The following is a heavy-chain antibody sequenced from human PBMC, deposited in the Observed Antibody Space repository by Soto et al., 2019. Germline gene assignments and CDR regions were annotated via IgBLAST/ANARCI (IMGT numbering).Heavy chain of an antibody. J-gene: IGHJ4*02. V-gene: IGHV1-46*01. CDR1: GYTFTSYY. D-gene: IGHD2-21*02. CDR2: INPSGGST. Sequence: GASVKVSCKASGYTFTSYYMHWVRQAPGQGLEWMGIINPSGGSTSYAQKFQGRVTMTRDMSTSTVYMELSSLRSEDTAVYYCARGNDSYCGGDCLGYWGQGTLVTVSS. CDR3: ARGNDSYCGGDCLGY.